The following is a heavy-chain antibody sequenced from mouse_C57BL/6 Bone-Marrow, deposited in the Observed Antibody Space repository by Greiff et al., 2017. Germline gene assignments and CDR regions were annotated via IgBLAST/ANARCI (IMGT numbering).Heavy chain of an antibody. CDR2: IYPGSGNT. V-gene: IGHV1-76*01. J-gene: IGHJ2*01. D-gene: IGHD2-1*01. Sequence: VQLVESGAELVRPGASVKLSCKASGYTFTDYYINWVKQRPVQGLEWIARIYPGSGNTYYNEKFKGKATLTAEKSSSTAYMQLSSLTSEDSAVYFCAKVDGNYAFDYWGQGTTLTVSS. CDR3: AKVDGNYAFDY. CDR1: GYTFTDYY.